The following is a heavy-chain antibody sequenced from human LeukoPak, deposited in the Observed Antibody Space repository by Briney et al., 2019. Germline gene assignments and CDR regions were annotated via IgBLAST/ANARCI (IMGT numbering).Heavy chain of an antibody. D-gene: IGHD5-12*01. CDR3: ARRLRGYSGYDYYYYMDV. J-gene: IGHJ6*03. CDR1: GGSISSYY. Sequence: SETLSLTCTVSGGSISSYYWSWIRQPPGKGLEWNGYIYYSGSTNYNPSLKSRVTISVDTSKNQFSLKLSSVTAADTAVYYCARRLRGYSGYDYYYYMDVWGKGTTVTVSS. V-gene: IGHV4-59*01. CDR2: IYYSGST.